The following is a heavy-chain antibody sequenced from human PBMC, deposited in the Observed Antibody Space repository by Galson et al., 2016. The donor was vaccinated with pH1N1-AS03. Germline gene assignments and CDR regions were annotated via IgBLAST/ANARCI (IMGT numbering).Heavy chain of an antibody. J-gene: IGHJ5*02. CDR3: AKDPASGEVWDILGALNWFDP. CDR2: IDSDGSST. CDR1: GFTSSSYW. D-gene: IGHD1-26*01. V-gene: IGHV3-74*01. Sequence: SLRLSCAASGFTSSSYWMHWVRQAPGKGLVWVSRIDSDGSSTNYADSVKGRFTVSRDNSKNTLYLQMNSLRAEDTAVYYCAKDPASGEVWDILGALNWFDPWGQGTLVTVSS.